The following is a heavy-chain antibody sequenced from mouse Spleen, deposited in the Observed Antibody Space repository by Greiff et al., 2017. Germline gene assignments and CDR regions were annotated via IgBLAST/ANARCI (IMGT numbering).Heavy chain of an antibody. D-gene: IGHD2-14*01. Sequence: EVQLVESGGGLVKPGGSLKLSCAASGFTFSDYGMHWVRQAPEKGLEWVAYISSGSSTIYYADTVKGRFTISRDNAKNTLFLQMTSLRSEDTAMYYCASYYRYDGYYFDYWGQGTTLTVSS. CDR3: ASYYRYDGYYFDY. CDR1: GFTFSDYG. CDR2: ISSGSSTI. J-gene: IGHJ2*01. V-gene: IGHV5-17*01.